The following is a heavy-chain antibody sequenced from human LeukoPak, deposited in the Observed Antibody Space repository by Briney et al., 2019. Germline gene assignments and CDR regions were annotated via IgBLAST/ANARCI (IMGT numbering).Heavy chain of an antibody. CDR3: ARHSLYSSSSGLNY. D-gene: IGHD6-6*01. CDR2: IYYSGNT. J-gene: IGHJ4*02. V-gene: IGHV4-39*01. CDR1: GDSINTKSYY. Sequence: SETLSLTCTVSGDSINTKSYYWGWIRQPPGKGLEWIGSIYYSGNTYYNPSLKSRVTLSIETSKNQFSLKVNSVTAADTAVYFCARHSLYSSSSGLNYWGQGTLVTVSS.